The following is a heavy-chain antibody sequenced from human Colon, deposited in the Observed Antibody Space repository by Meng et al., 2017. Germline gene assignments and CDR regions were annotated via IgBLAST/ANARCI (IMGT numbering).Heavy chain of an antibody. CDR1: GYSFTKYF. CDR3: ARDQSWELYRSVNSFYGMDV. Sequence: ASVTVSCTASGYSFTKYFMHWVRQAPGQGLEWMGVINPDRAATSYAQKFQGRITMTRDTSTNTIYMELSSLQSEDTAIYYCARDQSWELYRSVNSFYGMDVWGQGTTVTVSS. J-gene: IGHJ6*02. CDR2: INPDRAAT. V-gene: IGHV1-46*01. D-gene: IGHD1-26*01.